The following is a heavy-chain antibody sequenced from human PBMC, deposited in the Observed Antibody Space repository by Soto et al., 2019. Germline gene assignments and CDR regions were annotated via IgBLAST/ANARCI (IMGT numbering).Heavy chain of an antibody. CDR1: GFTFSDYY. CDR3: ARGPYCSSTSCYGSGAFDI. V-gene: IGHV3-11*01. D-gene: IGHD2-2*01. J-gene: IGHJ3*02. CDR2: ISSSGSTI. Sequence: ESGGGLVKPGGSLRLSCAASGFTFSDYYMSWIRQAPGKGLEWVSYISSSGSTIYYADSVKGRFTISRDNAKNSLYLQMNSLRAEDTAVYYCARGPYCSSTSCYGSGAFDIWGQGTMVTVSS.